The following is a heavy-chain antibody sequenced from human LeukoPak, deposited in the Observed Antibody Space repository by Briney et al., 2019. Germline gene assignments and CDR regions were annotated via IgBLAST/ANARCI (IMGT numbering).Heavy chain of an antibody. V-gene: IGHV4-39*07. D-gene: IGHD3-22*01. CDR1: GGSISISSYY. J-gene: IGHJ4*02. CDR2: IYYSGST. CDR3: ARDSDSSGFGD. Sequence: SETLSLTCTVSGGSISISSYYWGWIRQPPGKGLEWIGSIYYSGSTNTNPSANSRFTISVDTSKNQFSLKLSSVTAADTAVYYCARDSDSSGFGDWGQGTLVTVSS.